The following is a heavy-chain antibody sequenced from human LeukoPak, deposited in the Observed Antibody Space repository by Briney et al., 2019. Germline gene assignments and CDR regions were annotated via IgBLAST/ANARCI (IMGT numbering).Heavy chain of an antibody. CDR3: TRDLMVTADRYYYYMDV. D-gene: IGHD4-23*01. CDR1: GSTFGDYA. Sequence: GGSLRLSCTASGSTFGDYAMSWFRQAPGKGLEWVGFIRSKAYGGTTEYAASVKGRFTISRDDSKSIAYLQMNSLKTEDTAVYYCTRDLMVTADRYYYYMDVWGKGTTVTVSS. CDR2: IRSKAYGGTT. V-gene: IGHV3-49*03. J-gene: IGHJ6*03.